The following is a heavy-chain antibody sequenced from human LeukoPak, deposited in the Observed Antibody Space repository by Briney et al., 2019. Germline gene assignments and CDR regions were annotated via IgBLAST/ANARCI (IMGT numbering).Heavy chain of an antibody. CDR1: GGSFSGYY. Sequence: SETLSLICAVYGGSFSGYYWSWIRQPPGKGLEWIGEINHSGSTNYNPSLKSRVTISVDTSKNQFSLKLSSVTAADTAVYYCAHSHSSPDAFDIWGQGTMVTVSS. V-gene: IGHV4-34*01. CDR2: INHSGST. D-gene: IGHD6-6*01. CDR3: AHSHSSPDAFDI. J-gene: IGHJ3*02.